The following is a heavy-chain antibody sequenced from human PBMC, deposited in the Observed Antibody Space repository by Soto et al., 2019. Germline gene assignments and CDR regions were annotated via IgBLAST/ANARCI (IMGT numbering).Heavy chain of an antibody. J-gene: IGHJ6*02. CDR3: ARVGGQLFGDHGMDV. D-gene: IGHD3-10*01. V-gene: IGHV1-8*01. CDR2: RSPSSGNT. CDR1: GYTFTTYE. Sequence: QVQLVQSGAEVKKPGASVKVSCKASGYTFTTYEINWVRQVPGQGLEWMGWRSPSSGNTGYVDQFRGRVTMTGNASMTTAYMELSSLRSEDTAVYYCARVGGQLFGDHGMDVWGQGTTVTVSS.